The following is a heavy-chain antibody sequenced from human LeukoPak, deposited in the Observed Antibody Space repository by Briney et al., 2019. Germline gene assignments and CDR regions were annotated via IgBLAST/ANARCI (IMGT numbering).Heavy chain of an antibody. J-gene: IGHJ4*02. CDR2: IKEDGSET. CDR1: GFTSSDYW. CDR3: ARATIFGVVSALGPLDS. D-gene: IGHD3-3*01. V-gene: IGHV3-7*01. Sequence: GGSLRLSCAASGFTSSDYWMTWVRQAPGRGLECMANIKEDGSETYYLDSVEGRFTISRDNAKNSLYLQMNSLRAEDTAVYYCARATIFGVVSALGPLDSWGQGTLVTVSS.